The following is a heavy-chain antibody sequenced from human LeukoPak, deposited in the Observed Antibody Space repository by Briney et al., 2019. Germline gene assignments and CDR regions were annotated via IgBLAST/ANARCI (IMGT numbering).Heavy chain of an antibody. CDR2: ISSSSSTI. J-gene: IGHJ4*02. CDR3: ARWSREVATSPIN. CDR1: GFTFSSYS. Sequence: GGSLRLSCAASGFTFSSYSMNWVRQAPGKGLEWGSYISSSSSTIYYADSVKGRFTISRDNAKNSLYLQMNSLRAEDTAVYYCARWSREVATSPINWGQGTLVTVSS. D-gene: IGHD5-12*01. V-gene: IGHV3-48*04.